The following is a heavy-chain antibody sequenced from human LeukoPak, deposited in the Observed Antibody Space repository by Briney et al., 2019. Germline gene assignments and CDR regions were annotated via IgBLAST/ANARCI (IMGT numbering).Heavy chain of an antibody. V-gene: IGHV4-31*03. CDR1: GGSISSGGYY. D-gene: IGHD2-2*01. CDR2: IYYSGST. Sequence: SETLSLTCTVSGGSISSGGYYWSWIRQHPGKGLEWIGYIYYSGSTYYNPSLKSRVTISVDTSKNQFSLKLSSVTAADTAVYYCARGGGKGEVPAATKYYFDYWGQGTLVTVSS. J-gene: IGHJ4*02. CDR3: ARGGGKGEVPAATKYYFDY.